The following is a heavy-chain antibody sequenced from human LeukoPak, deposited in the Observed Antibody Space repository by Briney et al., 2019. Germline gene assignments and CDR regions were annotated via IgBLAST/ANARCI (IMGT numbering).Heavy chain of an antibody. Sequence: PGGSLRLSCRDSGFSFSNYWMNWVRQAPGKGLEWVANIKYDGSVINYVDSVKGRFTISRDNAQNSLYLQMNSLRVEDSALYYCATDRGFLTFDYWGQGTLVTVSS. J-gene: IGHJ4*02. CDR3: ATDRGFLTFDY. V-gene: IGHV3-7*01. D-gene: IGHD3-22*01. CDR2: IKYDGSVI. CDR1: GFSFSNYW.